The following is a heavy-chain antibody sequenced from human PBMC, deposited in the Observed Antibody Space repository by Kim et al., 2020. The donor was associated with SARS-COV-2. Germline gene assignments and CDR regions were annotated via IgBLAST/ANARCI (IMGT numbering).Heavy chain of an antibody. D-gene: IGHD2-2*01. J-gene: IGHJ4*02. CDR1: GFTFVDYA. CDR2: ISWAGDTK. CDR3: AKDMGSSSSRSQDF. V-gene: IGHV3-43D*04. Sequence: GGSLRLSCAASGFTFVDYAMNWVRQAPGKGLEWVSHISWAGDTKNYADSVKGRFTISRDNRKSSLYLQMNSLRPDDTALYFCAKDMGSSSSRSQDFWGRGTPVTVSS.